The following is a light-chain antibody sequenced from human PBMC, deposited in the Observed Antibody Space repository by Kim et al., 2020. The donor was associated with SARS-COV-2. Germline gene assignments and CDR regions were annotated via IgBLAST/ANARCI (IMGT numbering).Light chain of an antibody. CDR2: DAS. CDR1: QTVSSY. CDR3: QQRSNWYT. J-gene: IGKJ2*01. Sequence: EIVLTQSPATLSLSPGERATLSCRASQTVSSYLAWYQQKSGQAPRLLIYDASNRATGIPARFSGSGSGTDFTLTISSLEPEDFAVYYCQQRSNWYTFGQGTKLEI. V-gene: IGKV3-11*01.